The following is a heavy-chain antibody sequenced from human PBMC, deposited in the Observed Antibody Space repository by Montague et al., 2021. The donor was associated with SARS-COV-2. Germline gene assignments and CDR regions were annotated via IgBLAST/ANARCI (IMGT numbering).Heavy chain of an antibody. J-gene: IGHJ4*02. V-gene: IGHV4-4*02. CDR3: VRGGTMTVVVFDY. D-gene: IGHD3-22*01. CDR1: GDSFSNCNW. Sequence: SETLSLTCTVSGDSFSNCNWWTWVRQSPGRGLEWIGEIFRSGASNYNPSLKSRVTMSVDMSRNQFSLRLSNVTAADTAVYYCVRGGTMTVVVFDYWGQGTLVTVSS. CDR2: IFRSGAS.